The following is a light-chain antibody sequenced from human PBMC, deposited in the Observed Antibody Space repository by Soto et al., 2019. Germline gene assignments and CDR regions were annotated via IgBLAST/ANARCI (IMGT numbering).Light chain of an antibody. J-gene: IGLJ3*02. CDR2: RSN. Sequence: QSVLTQPPSASGTPGQRVTISCSGISSNIGRNPVYCYRQLPGTAPKLLIYRSNQRPSGVPDRFSGSKPGTSASLAITGLRSEDEANYYCASWDDSLSGWLFGGGTKLTVL. V-gene: IGLV1-47*01. CDR1: SSNIGRNP. CDR3: ASWDDSLSGWL.